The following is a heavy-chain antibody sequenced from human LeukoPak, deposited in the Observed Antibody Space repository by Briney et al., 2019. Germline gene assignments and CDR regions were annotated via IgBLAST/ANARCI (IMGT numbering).Heavy chain of an antibody. CDR2: INHSGST. CDR3: AREYGGNAFDI. J-gene: IGHJ3*02. D-gene: IGHD4-17*01. V-gene: IGHV4-34*01. CDR1: GGSFSGYY. Sequence: SGTLSLTCAVYGGSFSGYYWSWIRQPPGKGLEWIGEINHSGSTNYNPSLKSRVTISVDTSKNQFSLKLSSVTAADTAVYYCAREYGGNAFDIWGQGTMVTVSS.